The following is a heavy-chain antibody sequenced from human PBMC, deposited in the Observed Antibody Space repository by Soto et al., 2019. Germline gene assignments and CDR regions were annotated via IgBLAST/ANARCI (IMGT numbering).Heavy chain of an antibody. V-gene: IGHV3-23*01. D-gene: IGHD3-10*01. CDR1: GFTFTIYA. CDR2: ISGSDGST. Sequence: EVQLLESGGGLVQPGGSLRLSCAASGFTFTIYAMSWVRQAPGKGLEWVSVISGSDGSTYYADSVKGRFTISRDNSNNTLFVQMDSLRADDMVVYYCGTELGGEFGAFLALGQGTLVTVSS. J-gene: IGHJ5*02. CDR3: GTELGGEFGAFLA.